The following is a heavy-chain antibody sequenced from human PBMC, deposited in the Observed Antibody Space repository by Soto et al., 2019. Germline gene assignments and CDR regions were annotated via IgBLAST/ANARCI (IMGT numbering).Heavy chain of an antibody. J-gene: IGHJ4*02. CDR3: ARSFRAVAGNPYY. CDR1: GFTFSSYS. V-gene: IGHV3-21*01. D-gene: IGHD6-19*01. CDR2: ISSSSSYI. Sequence: PGGSLRLSCAASGFTFSSYSMNWGRQAPGKGLEWVSSISSSSSYIYYADSVKGRFTISRDNAKNSLYLQMNSLRAEDTAVYYCARSFRAVAGNPYYWGQGTLVTVSS.